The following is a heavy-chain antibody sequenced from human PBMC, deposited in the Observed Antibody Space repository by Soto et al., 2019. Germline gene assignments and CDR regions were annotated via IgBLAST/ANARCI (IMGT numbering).Heavy chain of an antibody. V-gene: IGHV3-23*01. Sequence: PGGSLRLSCAASGFTFSSYAMSWVRQAPGKGLEWVSAISGSGGSTYYADSVKGRFTISRDNSKTTLYLQMNSLRAEDTAVYYCAKGGITIFGVAYSTFDYWGQGTLVTVSS. CDR3: AKGGITIFGVAYSTFDY. CDR2: ISGSGGST. J-gene: IGHJ4*02. D-gene: IGHD3-3*01. CDR1: GFTFSSYA.